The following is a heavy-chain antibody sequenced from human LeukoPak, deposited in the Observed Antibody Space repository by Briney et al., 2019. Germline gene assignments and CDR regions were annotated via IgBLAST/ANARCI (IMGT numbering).Heavy chain of an antibody. CDR2: LSGSGSGGST. V-gene: IGHV3-23*01. J-gene: IGHJ5*02. CDR1: GFTLSSYA. Sequence: VGSLRLSCAGSGFTLSSYAMSWVRQAPGKGLEWVSVLSGSGSGGSTYYADSVKGRFTVSRDSSKNTLYLQMKSLRAEDTATYYCAKQRDSSAYYPSFDPWGQGTPVTVSS. D-gene: IGHD3-22*01. CDR3: AKQRDSSAYYPSFDP.